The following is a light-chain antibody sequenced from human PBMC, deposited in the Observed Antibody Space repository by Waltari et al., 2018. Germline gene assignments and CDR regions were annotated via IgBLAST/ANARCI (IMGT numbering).Light chain of an antibody. Sequence: DIQLTQSPSFLSASVGDRVTITCRASQGINSYLAWYQQKPGKAPKLLIYAASTLQSGVPSRFSGSGSGTEFTLTISSLQPEDFATYYCQHYNNGGKAFGQGTKLEIK. CDR2: AAS. V-gene: IGKV1-9*01. CDR1: QGINSY. CDR3: QHYNNGGKA. J-gene: IGKJ2*01.